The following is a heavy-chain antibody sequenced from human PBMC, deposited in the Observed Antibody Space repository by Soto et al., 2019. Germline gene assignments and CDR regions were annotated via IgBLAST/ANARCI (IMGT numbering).Heavy chain of an antibody. D-gene: IGHD5-12*01. CDR1: GYSFTSYW. CDR3: ARGLLVATDYYYYGMDV. CDR2: IYPGDSDT. Sequence: GESLKISCKGSGYSFTSYWIGWVRQMPGKGLEWMGIIYPGDSDTRYSPSFQGQVTISADKSTSNAYLQWSSLKASDTAMYYCARGLLVATDYYYYGMDVWGQGTTVT. V-gene: IGHV5-51*01. J-gene: IGHJ6*02.